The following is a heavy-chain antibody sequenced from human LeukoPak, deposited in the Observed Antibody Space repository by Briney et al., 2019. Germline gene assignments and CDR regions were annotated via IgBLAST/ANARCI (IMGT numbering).Heavy chain of an antibody. CDR1: GDSISMHY. CDR2: IDHTGST. Sequence: SETLSLICSVSGDSISMHYWSWIPQPPGKGLEWIGYIDHTGSTYNNPSLRSRVTMSVDTSKNQFSLRLTSVTAADTAVYYCARGLVGATGGNWFDPWGQGTLVTVSS. J-gene: IGHJ5*02. CDR3: ARGLVGATGGNWFDP. V-gene: IGHV4-59*08. D-gene: IGHD1-26*01.